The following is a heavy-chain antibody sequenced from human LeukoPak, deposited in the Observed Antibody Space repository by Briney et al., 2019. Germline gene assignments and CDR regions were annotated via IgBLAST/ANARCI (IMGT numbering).Heavy chain of an antibody. D-gene: IGHD2-2*01. Sequence: PGGSLRLSCAASGFTFSSYGMSWVRQAPGKGLEWVSAISGSGGSTYYADSVKGRFTISRDNSKNTLYLQMNSLRAEDTAVYYCAKDLVVVPAATFDYWGQGTLVTVSS. CDR1: GFTFSSYG. J-gene: IGHJ4*02. V-gene: IGHV3-23*01. CDR2: ISGSGGST. CDR3: AKDLVVVPAATFDY.